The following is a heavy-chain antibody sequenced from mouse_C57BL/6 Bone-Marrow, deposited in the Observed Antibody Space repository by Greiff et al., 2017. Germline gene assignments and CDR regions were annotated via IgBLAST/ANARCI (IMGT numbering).Heavy chain of an antibody. V-gene: IGHV5-6*01. J-gene: IGHJ3*01. CDR2: ISSGGSYT. CDR3: ARQGILGATVGDWFAY. D-gene: IGHD1-1*01. CDR1: GFTFSSYG. Sequence: EVQVVESGGDLVKPGGSLKLSCAASGFTFSSYGMSWVRQTPDKRLEWVATISSGGSYTYYPDSVKGRFTISRDNAENTLYLQMSSLKSEDTAMYYWARQGILGATVGDWFAYWGQGTLVTVSA.